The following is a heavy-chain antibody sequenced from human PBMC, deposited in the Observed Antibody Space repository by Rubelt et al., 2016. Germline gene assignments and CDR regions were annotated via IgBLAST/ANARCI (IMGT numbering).Heavy chain of an antibody. CDR3: ARRGIAAGETYYYYYMDV. CDR2: IYYSGST. D-gene: IGHD6-13*01. CDR1: GGSISSYY. J-gene: IGHJ6*03. V-gene: IGHV4-59*08. Sequence: QVQLQESGPGLVKPSETLSLTCTDSGGSISSYYWSWIRQPPGKGLEWIGYIYYSGSTNYNPSLKSRVTISVDTSKNQFSLKLSSVTAADTAVYYCARRGIAAGETYYYYYMDVWGKGTTVTVSS.